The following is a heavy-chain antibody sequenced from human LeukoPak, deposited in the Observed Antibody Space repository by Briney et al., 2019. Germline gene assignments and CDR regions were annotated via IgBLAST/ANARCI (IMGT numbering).Heavy chain of an antibody. CDR2: IYTSGST. V-gene: IGHV4-4*07. CDR3: ARDASPGFQQLALNYYYYYMDV. J-gene: IGHJ6*03. D-gene: IGHD6-13*01. CDR1: GGSISSYY. Sequence: PSETLSRTCTVSGGSISSYYWSWIRQPAGKGLEWIGRIYTSGSTNYNPSLKSRVTMSVDTSKNQFSLKLSSVTAADTAVYYCARDASPGFQQLALNYYYYYMDVWGKGTTVTVSS.